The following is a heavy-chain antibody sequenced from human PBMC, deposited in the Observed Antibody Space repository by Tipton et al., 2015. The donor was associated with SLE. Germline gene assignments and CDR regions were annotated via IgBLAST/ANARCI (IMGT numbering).Heavy chain of an antibody. D-gene: IGHD2-2*01. Sequence: TLSLTCTVSGDSISSGSYYWNWLRQPAGKGLEWIGYIYYSGSTNYNPSLKSRVTISVDTSKNQFSLKLSSVTAADTAVYYCARHGDSLMPPDYWGQGTLVTVSS. V-gene: IGHV4-61*09. J-gene: IGHJ4*02. CDR2: IYYSGST. CDR1: GDSISSGSYY. CDR3: ARHGDSLMPPDY.